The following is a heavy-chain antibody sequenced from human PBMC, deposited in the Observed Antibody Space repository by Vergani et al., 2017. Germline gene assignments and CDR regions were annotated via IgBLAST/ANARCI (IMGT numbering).Heavy chain of an antibody. J-gene: IGHJ4*02. D-gene: IGHD6-19*01. Sequence: QVQLVQSGAEVKKPGSSVKVSCKASGATFRSNTISWVRQAPGQRLEWMGWINAGNGNTKYSQKFQGRVTITRDTSTSTAYMELRSLRSDDTAVYYCARDRAVGKQGWYTSGYWGQGTLVTVSS. CDR3: ARDRAVGKQGWYTSGY. V-gene: IGHV1-3*01. CDR1: GATFRSNT. CDR2: INAGNGNT.